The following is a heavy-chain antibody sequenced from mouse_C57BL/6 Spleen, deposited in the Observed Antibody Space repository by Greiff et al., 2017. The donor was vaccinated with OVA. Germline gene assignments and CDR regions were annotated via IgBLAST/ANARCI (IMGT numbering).Heavy chain of an antibody. J-gene: IGHJ2*01. V-gene: IGHV1-26*01. D-gene: IGHD2-14*01. Sequence: EVQLQQSGPELVKPGASVKISCKASGYTFTDYYMNWVKQSHGKSLEWIGDINPNNGGTSYNQKFKGKATLTVDKSSSTAYMELRSLTSEDSAVYYCARWGYRWGQGTTLTVSS. CDR3: ARWGYR. CDR1: GYTFTDYY. CDR2: INPNNGGT.